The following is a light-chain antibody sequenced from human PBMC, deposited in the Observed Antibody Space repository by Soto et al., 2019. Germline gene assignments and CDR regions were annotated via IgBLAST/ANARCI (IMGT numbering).Light chain of an antibody. V-gene: IGLV2-14*01. J-gene: IGLJ1*01. CDR2: DVS. CDR1: SSDVGGYNY. CDR3: SSYTSSSTLD. Sequence: QSVLTQAASVSGSPGQSISISCTGTSSDVGGYNYVSWYQQHPGKAPKLMIYDVSNRPSGVSNRFSGSKSGNTASLTISGLQAEDEADYYCSSYTSSSTLDFGTGTKVTVL.